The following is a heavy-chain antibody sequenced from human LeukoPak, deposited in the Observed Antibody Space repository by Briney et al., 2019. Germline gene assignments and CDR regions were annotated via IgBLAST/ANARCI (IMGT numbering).Heavy chain of an antibody. CDR2: XYNRSXWFS. J-gene: IGHJ4*02. CDR1: GDXXSXXXVA. CDR3: VRAAVDVLATMFDY. V-gene: IGHV6-1*01. Sequence: SQTLSLTCAISGDXXSXXXVAXNXXXQXPXXGXEXXXSXYNRSXWFSEYAFSVKSRLPIYADTSNNQFSLLLNSVTPEDTAVYYCVRAAVDVLATMFDYWGQGTLVTVSS. D-gene: IGHD6-19*01.